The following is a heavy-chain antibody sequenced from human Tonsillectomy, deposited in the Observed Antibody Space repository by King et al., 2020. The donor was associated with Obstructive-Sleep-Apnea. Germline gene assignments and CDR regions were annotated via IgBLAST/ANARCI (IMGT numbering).Heavy chain of an antibody. V-gene: IGHV3-48*04. CDR3: ARAPKMRVHDAFDI. CDR2: ISSSSSTI. CDR1: GFTFSSYS. D-gene: IGHD5-24*01. J-gene: IGHJ3*02. Sequence: VQLVESGGGLVQPGGSLRLSCAASGFTFSSYSMNWVRQAPGQGLECVSYISSSSSTIYYADSVKGRFTISRDNAKNSLYLQMNSLRAEDTAVYYCARAPKMRVHDAFDIWGQGTMVTVSS.